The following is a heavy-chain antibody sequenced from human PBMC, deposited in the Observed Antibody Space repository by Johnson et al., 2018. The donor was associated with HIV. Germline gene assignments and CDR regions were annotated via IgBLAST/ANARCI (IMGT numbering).Heavy chain of an antibody. V-gene: IGHV3-7*01. CDR1: GFTFSNYW. CDR2: IKQDGSEK. D-gene: IGHD5-24*01. CDR3: AKDIGDGYNRWGAFDI. Sequence: VQLMESGGGLVQPGGSLGLSCAASGFTFSNYWMSWVRQAPGKGLAWVASIKQDGSEKYYADSVKGRFTISRDNSKNTLYLQMNSLRAEDTAVYYCAKDIGDGYNRWGAFDIWGQGTMVTVSS. J-gene: IGHJ3*02.